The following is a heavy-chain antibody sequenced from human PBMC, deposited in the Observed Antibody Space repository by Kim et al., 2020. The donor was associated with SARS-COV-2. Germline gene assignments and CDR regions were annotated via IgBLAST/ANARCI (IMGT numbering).Heavy chain of an antibody. V-gene: IGHV4-61*03. CDR2: VFHTGST. CDR3: ARTLLDSDTSDYATSAFDV. Sequence: SETLSLTCVVSGGSLSSGFHFWSWVRQPPGKGLEWIGYVFHTGSTVYNPSLLGRVTISVDMSKSLFSLRLTSLTPADTAMYFCARTLLDSDTSDYATSAFDVWGQGTMVTVSS. J-gene: IGHJ3*01. CDR1: GGSLSSGFHF. D-gene: IGHD3-22*01.